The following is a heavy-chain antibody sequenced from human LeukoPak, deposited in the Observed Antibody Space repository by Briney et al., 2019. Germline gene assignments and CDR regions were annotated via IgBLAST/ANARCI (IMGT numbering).Heavy chain of an antibody. CDR2: IYYSGST. Sequence: PSETLSLTCTVSGGSISNYYGTWIRQPPGKGLEWLGYIYYSGSTNYNPSLKSRVTITVDTSSNHFSLRLHSVTAADTGVSFCERGMAGYSGGDAAFDIWGQGTMVAVSS. J-gene: IGHJ3*02. D-gene: IGHD6-19*01. CDR1: GGSISNYY. CDR3: ERGMAGYSGGDAAFDI. V-gene: IGHV4-59*01.